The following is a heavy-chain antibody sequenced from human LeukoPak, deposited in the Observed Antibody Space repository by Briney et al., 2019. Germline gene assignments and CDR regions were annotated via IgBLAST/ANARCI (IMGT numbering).Heavy chain of an antibody. CDR2: IYYSGST. Sequence: SETLSLTCTVSGDSISSADYYWTWIRQPPGKGLEWIGYIYYSGSTNYNPSLKSRVTISVDTSKNQFSLKLSSVTAADTAVYYCARDHRDYGDYRFDYWGQGTLVTVSS. D-gene: IGHD4-17*01. V-gene: IGHV4-61*08. CDR1: GDSISSADYY. CDR3: ARDHRDYGDYRFDY. J-gene: IGHJ4*02.